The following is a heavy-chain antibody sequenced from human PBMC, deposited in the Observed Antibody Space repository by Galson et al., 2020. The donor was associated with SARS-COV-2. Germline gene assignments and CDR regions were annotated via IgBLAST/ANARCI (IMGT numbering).Heavy chain of an antibody. CDR1: GFTFDDA. CDR3: ARGLDSTGYNWFDP. D-gene: IGHD3-22*01. Sequence: SLKISCAASGFTFDDAMHWVRQAPGKGLEWVSGISWNSGRIGYEDSVKGRFTISRDNAKNSLYLQMNSLRAEDTALYYCARGLDSTGYNWFDPWGQGTLVTVSS. CDR2: ISWNSGRI. V-gene: IGHV3-9*01. J-gene: IGHJ5*02.